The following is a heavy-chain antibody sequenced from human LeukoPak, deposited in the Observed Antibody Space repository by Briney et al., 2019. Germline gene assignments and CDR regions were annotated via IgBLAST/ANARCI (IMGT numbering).Heavy chain of an antibody. CDR3: ARRIAAAGGSDY. CDR1: GFTFSSYS. V-gene: IGHV3-21*01. D-gene: IGHD6-13*01. J-gene: IGHJ4*02. Sequence: GVSLRLSCAASGFTFSSYSMNWVRQAPGKGLEWVSSISSSSYIYYADSVKGRFTISRDNAKNSLYLQMNSLRAEDTAVYYCARRIAAAGGSDYWGQGTLVTVSS. CDR2: ISSSSYI.